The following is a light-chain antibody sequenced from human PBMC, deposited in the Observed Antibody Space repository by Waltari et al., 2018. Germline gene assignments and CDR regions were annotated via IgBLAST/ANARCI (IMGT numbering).Light chain of an antibody. CDR1: QSISSY. CDR2: DAS. J-gene: IGKJ2*01. CDR3: QQSYSTPRT. V-gene: IGKV1-39*01. Sequence: DIQMTQSPSSLSASVGDRVTITCRASQSISSYLNWYQQKPGKVPKLLIYDASSLQSGVPSRFSGSGSGTDFTLTISSLQPEDFATYYCQQSYSTPRTFGQGTKLEIK.